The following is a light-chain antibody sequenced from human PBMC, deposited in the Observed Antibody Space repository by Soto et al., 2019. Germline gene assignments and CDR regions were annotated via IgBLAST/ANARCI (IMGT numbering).Light chain of an antibody. V-gene: IGKV3-15*01. CDR2: GAS. J-gene: IGKJ5*01. CDR3: QQYNSWTTIT. Sequence: EIVMTQSPATLSVSPGERATLSCRASQSISSKLGWYQHRPGQAPRLLIYGASTRATGIPARFSGSGSGTEFTLTISSPQSEYSAVYYCQQYNSWTTITFGQGTRLEIK. CDR1: QSISSK.